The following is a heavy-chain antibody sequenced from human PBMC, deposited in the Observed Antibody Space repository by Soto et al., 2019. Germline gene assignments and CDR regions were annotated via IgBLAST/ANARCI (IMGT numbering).Heavy chain of an antibody. CDR2: IYHSGST. J-gene: IGHJ5*02. CDR1: SGSISSSNW. Sequence: TLSLTCAVSSGSISSSNWWSWVRQPPGKGLEWIGEIYHSGSTNYNPSLKSRVTISVDKSKNQFSLKLSSVTAADTAVYYCARAYYDFWSGYYTVEGWFDPWGQGTLVTVSS. CDR3: ARAYYDFWSGYYTVEGWFDP. V-gene: IGHV4-4*02. D-gene: IGHD3-3*01.